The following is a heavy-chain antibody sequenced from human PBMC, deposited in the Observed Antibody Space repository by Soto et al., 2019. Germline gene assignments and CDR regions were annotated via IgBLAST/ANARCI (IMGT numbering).Heavy chain of an antibody. V-gene: IGHV3-30*18. J-gene: IGHJ4*02. Sequence: QVQLVESGGGVVQPGRSLRLSCAASGFTFSSYGMHWVRQAPGKGLEWVAVISYDGSNKYYADSVKSRFTISRDNSKNTLYLQMNSLRAEDTAVYYCAKEHTLLGYCSSTSCPPIDYWGQGTLVTVSS. CDR1: GFTFSSYG. D-gene: IGHD2-2*01. CDR3: AKEHTLLGYCSSTSCPPIDY. CDR2: ISYDGSNK.